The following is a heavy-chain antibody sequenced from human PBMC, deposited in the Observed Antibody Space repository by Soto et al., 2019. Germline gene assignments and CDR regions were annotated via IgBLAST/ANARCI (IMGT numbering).Heavy chain of an antibody. CDR2: IYSGGTT. CDR3: ASAPLFGEYFRH. J-gene: IGHJ1*01. Sequence: EVQLVESGGGLIQPGGSLRLSCAASGFTVNRNYMSWVRQAPGKGLEWVSIIYSGGTTYYADSVKGRFAISRDNSKNTLFLQMNSLRAEDTAVYYCASAPLFGEYFRHWGQGTLVTVSS. D-gene: IGHD2-21*01. V-gene: IGHV3-53*01. CDR1: GFTVNRNY.